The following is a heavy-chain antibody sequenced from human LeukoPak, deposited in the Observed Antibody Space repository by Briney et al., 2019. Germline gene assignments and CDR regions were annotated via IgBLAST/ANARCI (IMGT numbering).Heavy chain of an antibody. Sequence: PSETLSLTCTVSGGSISSYYWSWIRQPPGKGLEWIGYIYHSGSTYYNPSLKSRVTISVDRSKNQFSLKLSPVTAADTAVYYCARGGIAAAGTRPDYYFDYWGQGTLVTVSS. CDR2: IYHSGST. D-gene: IGHD6-13*01. CDR3: ARGGIAAAGTRPDYYFDY. CDR1: GGSISSYY. V-gene: IGHV4-59*12. J-gene: IGHJ4*02.